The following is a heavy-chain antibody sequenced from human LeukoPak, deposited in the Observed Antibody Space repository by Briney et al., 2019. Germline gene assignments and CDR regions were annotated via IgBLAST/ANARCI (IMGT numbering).Heavy chain of an antibody. CDR3: ARGEGYCGGDCYLDY. V-gene: IGHV1-69*04. J-gene: IGHJ4*02. CDR2: IIPILGIA. D-gene: IGHD2-21*02. CDR1: GGTFSSYA. Sequence: GASVKVSCKASGGTFSSYAISWVRQAPGQGLEWMGRIIPILGIANYAQKFQGRVTITADKSTSTAYMELSSLRSEDTAVYYCARGEGYCGGDCYLDYWGQGTLVTVSS.